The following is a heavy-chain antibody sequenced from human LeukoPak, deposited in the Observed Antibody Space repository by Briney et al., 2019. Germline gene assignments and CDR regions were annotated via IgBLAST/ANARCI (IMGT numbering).Heavy chain of an antibody. CDR2: IRYDGSNK. J-gene: IGHJ4*02. CDR3: AKEPKSYYYDSSGYLVY. V-gene: IGHV3-30*02. Sequence: GGSLRLSCAASGFTFSSYWMSWVRQAPGKGLERVAFIRYDGSNKYYADSVKGRFTISRDNSKNTLYLQMNSLRAEDTAVYYCAKEPKSYYYDSSGYLVYWGQGTLVTVSS. D-gene: IGHD3-22*01. CDR1: GFTFSSYW.